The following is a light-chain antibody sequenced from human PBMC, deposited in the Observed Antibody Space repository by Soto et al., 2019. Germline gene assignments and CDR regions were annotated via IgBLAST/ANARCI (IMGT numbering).Light chain of an antibody. CDR3: SSYASSSTVL. J-gene: IGLJ3*02. Sequence: QSALTQPASVSGSPGQSITISCTGSSSDVGGYNYVSWYQHHPGKAPRLMIYEVSNRPSGISNRFSGSKSGITASLTNSGLQAEDEADYYCSSYASSSTVLFGGGTKLTVL. CDR1: SSDVGGYNY. V-gene: IGLV2-14*01. CDR2: EVS.